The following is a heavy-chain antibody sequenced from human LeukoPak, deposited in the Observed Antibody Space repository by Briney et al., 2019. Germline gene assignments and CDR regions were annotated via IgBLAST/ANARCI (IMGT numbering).Heavy chain of an antibody. V-gene: IGHV3-48*02. D-gene: IGHD2-15*01. CDR3: ARVGGWQLPKFDY. J-gene: IGHJ4*02. CDR1: GFNFNAYA. CDR2: ISSGSSTI. Sequence: GESLTLSCAGSGFNFNAYAMNWVRQAPGKGLEWISYISSGSSTIYYSDSVRGRFSISRDNAEKTVYLEMNSPGDEDTAVYYCARVGGWQLPKFDYWGRGTLVTVSS.